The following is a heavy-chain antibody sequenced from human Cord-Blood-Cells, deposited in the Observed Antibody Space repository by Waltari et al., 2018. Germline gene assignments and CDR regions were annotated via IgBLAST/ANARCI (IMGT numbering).Heavy chain of an antibody. CDR1: GGSFSGYY. CDR2: INHSGST. Sequence: QVQLQQWGAGLLKPSETLSLTCAVYGGSFSGYYWSWIRQPPGKGLEWIGEINHSGSTNYNPSLKRRVTISVDTSKNQFSLKLSSVTAVDTAVYYCAGSFAFGGVIAPFDYWGQGTLVTVSS. D-gene: IGHD3-16*02. CDR3: AGSFAFGGVIAPFDY. J-gene: IGHJ4*02. V-gene: IGHV4-34*01.